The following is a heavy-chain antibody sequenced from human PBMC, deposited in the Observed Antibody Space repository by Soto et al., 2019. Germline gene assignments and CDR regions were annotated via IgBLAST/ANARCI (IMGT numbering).Heavy chain of an antibody. D-gene: IGHD6-19*01. V-gene: IGHV5-51*01. CDR2: IYPGDSDT. CDR1: GYSFTSYW. CDR3: ARQRGTVAGSSPLYYYYGTDV. J-gene: IGHJ6*02. Sequence: GESLKISCKGSGYSFTSYWIGWVRQMPGKGLEWMGIIYPGDSDTRYSPSFQGQVTISADKSISTAYLQWSSLKASDTAMYYCARQRGTVAGSSPLYYYYGTDVWGQGTTVTVSS.